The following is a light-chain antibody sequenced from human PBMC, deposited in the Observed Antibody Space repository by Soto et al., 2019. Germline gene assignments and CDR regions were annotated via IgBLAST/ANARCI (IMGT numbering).Light chain of an antibody. CDR2: DAS. CDR3: QQRLNWPPG. CDR1: QSVISSY. Sequence: EIVLTQSPGTLSLSPGERSTLSCRASQSVISSYLAWYQQRPGQAPRLLIYDASNRATGVPARFSGSRSGTDFTLTISDLEPADFGLYYCQQRLNWPPGFGQGTKVDIK. J-gene: IGKJ1*01. V-gene: IGKV3-11*01.